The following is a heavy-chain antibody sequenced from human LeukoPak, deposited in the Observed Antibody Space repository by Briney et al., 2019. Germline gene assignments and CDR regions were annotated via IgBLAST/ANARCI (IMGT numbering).Heavy chain of an antibody. CDR3: ASDSLHYGMDV. Sequence: GGSLRLSCAASGFTFSSYWMHWVRQVPGKGLVWVARINGDGSNIAYADSVRGRFTISRDNAKNTLYLEMSSLRAEDTAVYHCASDSLHYGMDVWGQGTTVTVSS. CDR1: GFTFSSYW. CDR2: INGDGSNI. J-gene: IGHJ6*02. V-gene: IGHV3-74*01.